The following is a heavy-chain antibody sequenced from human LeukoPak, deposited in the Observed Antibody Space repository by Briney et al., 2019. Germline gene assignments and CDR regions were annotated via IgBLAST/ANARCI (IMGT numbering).Heavy chain of an antibody. D-gene: IGHD5-24*01. CDR1: GYTFTGYY. V-gene: IGHV1-2*02. CDR2: INPNSGGT. J-gene: IGHJ5*02. CDR3: ARRRDGYNSNWFDP. Sequence: GASVTVSCKASGYTFTGYYMHWVRQAPGQGLEWMGWINPNSGGTNYAQKFQGRVNITRDTSISTAYMELSSLRSDDTAVYYCARRRDGYNSNWFDPWGQGTLVTVSS.